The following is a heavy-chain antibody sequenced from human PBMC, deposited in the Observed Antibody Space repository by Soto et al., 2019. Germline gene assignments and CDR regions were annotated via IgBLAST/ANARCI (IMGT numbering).Heavy chain of an antibody. V-gene: IGHV1-2*02. D-gene: IGHD3-22*01. CDR1: GYTFTGYY. CDR3: ARPAKYYYDSSDAFDI. Sequence: ASVKVSCKASGYTFTGYYMHWVRQAPGQGLEWMGWINPNSGGTNYAQKFQGRVTMTRDTSISTAYMELSRLRSDDTAVYYCARPAKYYYDSSDAFDIWGQGTMVTV. J-gene: IGHJ3*02. CDR2: INPNSGGT.